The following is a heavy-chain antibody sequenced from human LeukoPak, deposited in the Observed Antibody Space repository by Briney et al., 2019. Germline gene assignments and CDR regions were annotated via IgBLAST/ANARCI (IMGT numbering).Heavy chain of an antibody. CDR2: IYTSGST. CDR3: ARGARTIVLMVYARYYMDV. J-gene: IGHJ6*03. D-gene: IGHD2-8*01. Sequence: SETLSLTCTVSGGSISSYYWSWIRQPAGKGLEWIGRIYTSGSTNYNPSLKSRVTISVDTSKNQFSLKLSSVTAADTAVYYCARGARTIVLMVYARYYMDVWGKGTTVTVSS. V-gene: IGHV4-4*07. CDR1: GGSISSYY.